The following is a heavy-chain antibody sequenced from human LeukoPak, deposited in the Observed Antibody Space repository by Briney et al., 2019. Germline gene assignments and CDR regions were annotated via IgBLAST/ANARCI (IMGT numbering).Heavy chain of an antibody. CDR3: ARDGCSDGSCED. CDR1: GFTFSSYE. V-gene: IGHV3-48*03. D-gene: IGHD2-15*01. CDR2: IRSSGNTI. Sequence: GGSLRLSCAASGFTFSSYEMNWVRQAPGKGLEGLSYIRSSGNTIYYADSVKGRFTISRDNAKNSLYLQMDSLRAEDTAVYYCARDGCSDGSCEDWGQGTLVTAPS. J-gene: IGHJ4*02.